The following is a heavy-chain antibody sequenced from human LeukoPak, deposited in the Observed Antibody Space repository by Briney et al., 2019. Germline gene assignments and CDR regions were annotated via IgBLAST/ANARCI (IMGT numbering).Heavy chain of an antibody. CDR2: ISGSGGST. V-gene: IGHV3-23*01. Sequence: PGGSLRLSCAASGFTFSSYAMSWVRQAPGKGLEWVSAISGSGGSTYYADSVKGRFTISRDNSKNTLYLQMNSLRAEDTAVYYYAKAFWSGYFGLNWFDPWGQGTLVTVSS. J-gene: IGHJ5*02. CDR1: GFTFSSYA. CDR3: AKAFWSGYFGLNWFDP. D-gene: IGHD3-3*01.